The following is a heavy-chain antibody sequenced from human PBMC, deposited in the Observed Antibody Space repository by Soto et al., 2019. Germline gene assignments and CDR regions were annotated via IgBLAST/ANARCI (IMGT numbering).Heavy chain of an antibody. D-gene: IGHD2-15*01. V-gene: IGHV1-18*01. CDR1: GYTFTNFG. J-gene: IGHJ4*02. CDR2: ISAYNGNT. Sequence: ASVKVSCKASGYTFTNFGISWVRQAPGQGLEWMGWISAYNGNTNYAQNFQGSITMTTDTTTSTAKRKLKSVRSADTAGNHCAREGTPIDYWGQGTLVTVSS. CDR3: AREGTPIDY.